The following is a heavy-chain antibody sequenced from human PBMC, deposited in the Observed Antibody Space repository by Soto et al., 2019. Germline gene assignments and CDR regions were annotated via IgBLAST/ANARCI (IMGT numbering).Heavy chain of an antibody. CDR2: INHSGST. Sequence: QVQLQQWGAGLLKPSETLSLTCAVYGGSFSGYYWSWIRQPPGKGLEWIGEINHSGSTNYNPSLKSRVTISVDTSKNQFSLKLSSVTAADTAVYYCARSFAVAATSYYFDYWGQGTLVTVSS. V-gene: IGHV4-34*01. CDR1: GGSFSGYY. D-gene: IGHD2-15*01. J-gene: IGHJ4*02. CDR3: ARSFAVAATSYYFDY.